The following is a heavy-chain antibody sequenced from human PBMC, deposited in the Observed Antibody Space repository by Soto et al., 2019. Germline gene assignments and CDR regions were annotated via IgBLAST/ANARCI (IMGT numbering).Heavy chain of an antibody. CDR2: VYYRGSI. Sequence: SETLSLTCTVSGGSISSADHYWSWIRQAPGKGLELIGYVYYRGSIYYKPSLESRVSISIDTSKNQFSLKLTSATAADTAMYFCARTLLTPNWFDSWGQGTQVTVSS. V-gene: IGHV4-30-4*01. J-gene: IGHJ5*01. CDR3: ARTLLTPNWFDS. CDR1: GGSISSADHY. D-gene: IGHD2-15*01.